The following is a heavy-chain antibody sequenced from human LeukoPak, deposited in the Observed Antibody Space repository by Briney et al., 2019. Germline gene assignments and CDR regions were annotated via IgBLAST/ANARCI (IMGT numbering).Heavy chain of an antibody. V-gene: IGHV1-69*05. D-gene: IGHD1-26*01. J-gene: IGHJ4*02. CDR3: ASPSRYSGSYLTFDY. CDR2: IIPIFGTA. CDR1: GGTFSSYA. Sequence: ASVKVSCKASGGTFSSYAISWVRQAPGRGLEWMGGIIPIFGTANYAQKFQGRVTITTDESTSTAYMELSSLRSEDTAVYYCASPSRYSGSYLTFDYWGQGTLVTVSS.